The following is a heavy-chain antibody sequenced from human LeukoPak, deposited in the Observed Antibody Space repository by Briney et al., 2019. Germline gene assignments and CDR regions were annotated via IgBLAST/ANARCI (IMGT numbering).Heavy chain of an antibody. V-gene: IGHV3-74*01. CDR1: GFTFSSYW. J-gene: IGHJ6*02. CDR3: ARASRGSSGSYYYYYGMDV. Sequence: GGSLRLSCAASGFTFSSYWMHWVRQAPGKGLVWVSRINSDGSSTSYADSVKGRFTVSRDNAKNTLYLQMNSLRAEDTAVYYCARASRGSSGSYYYYYGMDVWGQGTTVTVSS. D-gene: IGHD6-19*01. CDR2: INSDGSST.